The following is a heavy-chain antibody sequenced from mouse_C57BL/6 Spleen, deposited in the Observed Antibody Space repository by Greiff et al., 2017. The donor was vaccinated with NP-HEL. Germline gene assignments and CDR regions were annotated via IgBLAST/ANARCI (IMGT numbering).Heavy chain of an antibody. J-gene: IGHJ2*01. CDR3: ASEKPSFRNFDY. CDR2: IDPSDSYT. D-gene: IGHD6-1*01. CDR1: GYTFTSYW. Sequence: VQLQQSGAELVMPGASVKLSCKASGYTFTSYWMHWVKQRPGQGLEWIGEIDPSDSYTNYNQKFKGKSTLTVDKSSSTAYMQLSSLTSEDSAVYYCASEKPSFRNFDYWGQGTTLTVSS. V-gene: IGHV1-69*01.